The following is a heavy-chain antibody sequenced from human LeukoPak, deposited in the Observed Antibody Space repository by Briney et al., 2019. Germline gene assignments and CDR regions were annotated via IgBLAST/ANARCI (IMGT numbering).Heavy chain of an antibody. D-gene: IGHD2-2*02. CDR1: GYTFTGYY. Sequence: ASVKVSCKASGYTFTGYYMHWVRQAPGQGLEWMGWINPNSGGTNYAQKFQGGVTMTRDTSISTAYMELSRLRSDDTAVYYCARDPYCSSTSCYNDYWGQGTLVTVSS. CDR3: ARDPYCSSTSCYNDY. CDR2: INPNSGGT. V-gene: IGHV1-2*02. J-gene: IGHJ4*02.